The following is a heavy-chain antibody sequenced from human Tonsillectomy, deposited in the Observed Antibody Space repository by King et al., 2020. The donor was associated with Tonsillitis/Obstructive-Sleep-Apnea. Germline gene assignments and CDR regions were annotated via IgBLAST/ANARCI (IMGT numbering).Heavy chain of an antibody. Sequence: VPLQESGPGLVKPSQTLSLTCTVSGDSISSGGYYWSWIRQHPGKGLEWIGYIYYRGSTYYSPSLKSLVSISVDTSKNQFSLELTSVTAADTAVYYCARLYCSSTSCYITTWGQGTLVTVSS. J-gene: IGHJ5*02. CDR3: ARLYCSSTSCYITT. D-gene: IGHD2-2*01. CDR1: GDSISSGGYY. CDR2: IYYRGST. V-gene: IGHV4-31*01.